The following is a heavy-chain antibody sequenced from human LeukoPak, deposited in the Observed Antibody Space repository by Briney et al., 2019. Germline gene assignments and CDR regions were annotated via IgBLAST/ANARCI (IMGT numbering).Heavy chain of an antibody. Sequence: GGSLRLSCAASGFTFSSYAMSWVRQAPGKGLEWVSAISGSGGSTYYADSVKGRFTISRDNSKNTLYLQMNSLRAEDTAVYYCAKEAYSSGWYAREWSQVGLPDYWGQGTLVTVSS. D-gene: IGHD6-19*01. CDR3: AKEAYSSGWYAREWSQVGLPDY. CDR2: ISGSGGST. CDR1: GFTFSSYA. J-gene: IGHJ4*02. V-gene: IGHV3-23*01.